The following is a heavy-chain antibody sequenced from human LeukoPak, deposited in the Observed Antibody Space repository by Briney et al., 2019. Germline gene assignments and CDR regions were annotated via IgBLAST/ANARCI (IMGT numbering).Heavy chain of an antibody. V-gene: IGHV4-34*01. CDR3: ARGPTAYYYYYMDV. Sequence: SETLSLTCAVYGGSFSGYYWSCIRQPPGKGLEWIGEINHSGRTNYNPSLKSRVTISIDTSKNQFSLKLSSVTAADTAVYYCARGPTAYYYYYMDVWGKGTTVSVSS. J-gene: IGHJ6*03. CDR2: INHSGRT. CDR1: GGSFSGYY. D-gene: IGHD2-21*02.